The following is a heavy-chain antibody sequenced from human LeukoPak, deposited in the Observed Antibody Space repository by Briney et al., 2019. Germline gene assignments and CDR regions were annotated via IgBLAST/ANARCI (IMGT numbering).Heavy chain of an antibody. CDR2: IYYSGGT. CDR1: GGSTSSYY. Sequence: SETLSLTCTVSGGSTSSYYWSWIRQPPGKGLEWIGYIYYSGGTNYNPSLKSRVTISVDTSKNQFSLKLSSVTAADTAVYYCARVSGYYSLDAFDIWGQGTMVTVSS. V-gene: IGHV4-59*01. J-gene: IGHJ3*02. CDR3: ARVSGYYSLDAFDI. D-gene: IGHD3-22*01.